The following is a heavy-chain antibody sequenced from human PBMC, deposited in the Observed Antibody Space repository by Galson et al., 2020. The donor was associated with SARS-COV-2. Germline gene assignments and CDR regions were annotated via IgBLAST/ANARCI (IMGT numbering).Heavy chain of an antibody. D-gene: IGHD6-13*01. J-gene: IGHJ4*02. CDR2: ISSSGSTI. CDR3: ATSTSSIW. Sequence: GESLKISCAASGFTFSNYEMNWVRQAPGKGLEWVSHISSSGSTIYYADSVKGRFTISRDNAKNSLYLQMNSLRVEDTAVYYCATSTSSIWWGQGTLVTVSS. CDR1: GFTFSNYE. V-gene: IGHV3-48*03.